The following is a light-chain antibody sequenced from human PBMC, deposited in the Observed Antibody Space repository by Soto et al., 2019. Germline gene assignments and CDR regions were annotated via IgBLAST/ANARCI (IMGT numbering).Light chain of an antibody. Sequence: RRTLEVSTGEGATLSCRAIQSVSSNYLAWYQQKPGQAPRLLIYGASTRATGIPDRFSGSGSGTDFTLTISRLEPEDSAVYYCQQYRTSPTWTFGQATKVDIK. CDR2: GAS. V-gene: IGKV3-20*01. CDR1: QSVSSNY. CDR3: QQYRTSPTWT. J-gene: IGKJ1*01.